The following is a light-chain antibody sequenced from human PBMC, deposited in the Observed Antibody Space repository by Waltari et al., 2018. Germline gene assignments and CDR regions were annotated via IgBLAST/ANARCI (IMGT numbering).Light chain of an antibody. Sequence: IVVTQSPLSLPVTPGEPASISCSSSQSLLHRNGNNYLYWYLQKPGQSPQLLIYLGSNRASGVPDRFSGSGSGTDFTLRISRVEAEDVGVYYCMQSLQTLWTFGPGTKVEIK. CDR1: QSLLHRNGNNY. V-gene: IGKV2-28*01. J-gene: IGKJ1*01. CDR2: LGS. CDR3: MQSLQTLWT.